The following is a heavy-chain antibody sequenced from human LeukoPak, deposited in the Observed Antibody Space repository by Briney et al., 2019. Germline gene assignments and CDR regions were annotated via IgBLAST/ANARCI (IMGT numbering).Heavy chain of an antibody. CDR3: ARGGIAAAQYFQH. CDR1: GGSFSGYY. D-gene: IGHD6-13*01. CDR2: IDPSGNT. Sequence: SETLPLTCVVYGGSFSGYYWSWIRQPPGKGLEWIGQIDPSGNTNYNPSLKSRVTISGDTSKNQFSLKLSSVIAADTAVYYCARGGIAAAQYFQHWGQGTLVTVSS. V-gene: IGHV4-34*01. J-gene: IGHJ1*01.